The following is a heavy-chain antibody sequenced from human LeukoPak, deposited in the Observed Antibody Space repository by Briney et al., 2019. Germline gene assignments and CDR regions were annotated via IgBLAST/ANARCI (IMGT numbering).Heavy chain of an antibody. CDR2: IYTSGST. Sequence: SQTLSLTCTVSGGSIRSGSYYWSWIRRPAGKGLEWIGRIYTSGSTNYNPSLKSRVTISVDTSKNQFSLKLSSVTAADTAVYYCARDRDGDYYFDYWGQGTLVTVSS. CDR1: GGSIRSGSYY. D-gene: IGHD4-17*01. V-gene: IGHV4-61*02. CDR3: ARDRDGDYYFDY. J-gene: IGHJ4*02.